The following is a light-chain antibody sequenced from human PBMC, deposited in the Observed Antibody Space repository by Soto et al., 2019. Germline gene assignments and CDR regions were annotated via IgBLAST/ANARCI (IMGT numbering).Light chain of an antibody. CDR2: DAS. CDR3: HQFNSYSPGA. J-gene: IGKJ1*01. V-gene: IGKV1-5*01. CDR1: QSISSW. Sequence: DMQMTQSPSTLSASVGDRVTITCRASQSISSWLAWYQQKPGKAPKLLIYDASSLESGVPSRFSGSGSGTEFTLTINSLQPDDFANYYCHQFNSYSPGAFGQGTKVEIK.